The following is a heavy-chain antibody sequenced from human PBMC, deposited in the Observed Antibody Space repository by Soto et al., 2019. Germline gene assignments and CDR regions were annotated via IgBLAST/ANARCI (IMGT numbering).Heavy chain of an antibody. CDR2: ISGYNSNT. Sequence: GASVKVSCKASGYTFSNYGISWVRQAPGQGLEWMGWISGYNSNTKYAQKLQGRVTSTTDTSTSTAYLEMRSLRSDDTAVYYCARDSGYDFNYWGQGTLVTVSS. D-gene: IGHD5-12*01. J-gene: IGHJ4*02. CDR3: ARDSGYDFNY. V-gene: IGHV1-18*01. CDR1: GYTFSNYG.